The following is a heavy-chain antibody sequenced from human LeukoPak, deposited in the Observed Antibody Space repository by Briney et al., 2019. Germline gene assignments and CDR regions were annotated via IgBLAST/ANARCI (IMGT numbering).Heavy chain of an antibody. CDR1: RFTFGSYW. J-gene: IGHJ4*02. CDR2: IKPDGSEK. CDR3: ARDGGSGNPGADY. D-gene: IGHD2-15*01. V-gene: IGHV3-7*01. Sequence: GGSLRLSCAASRFTFGSYWMSWVRQAPGKGLEWVANIKPDGSEKYYVDPVKGRFTISRDNAENSLYLQMSCLRAEDTAVYYCARDGGSGNPGADYWGQGTLVTVSS.